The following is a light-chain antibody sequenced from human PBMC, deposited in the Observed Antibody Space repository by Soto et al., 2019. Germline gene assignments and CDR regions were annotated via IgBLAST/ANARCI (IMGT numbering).Light chain of an antibody. CDR3: QQRSNWPIT. Sequence: EIVLTQSPATLTLSPGDRATLSCRASQSVSSYLAWYQQKPGQAPSLLMYEASNRATGIPARFSGGGSGTDFTLTISSLEPEDFAVYYCQQRSNWPITFGQGTRLEIK. CDR2: EAS. V-gene: IGKV3-11*01. J-gene: IGKJ5*01. CDR1: QSVSSY.